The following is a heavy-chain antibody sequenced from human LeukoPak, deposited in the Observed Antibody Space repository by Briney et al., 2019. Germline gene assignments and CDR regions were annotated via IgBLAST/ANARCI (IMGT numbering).Heavy chain of an antibody. CDR2: IIGSSGST. CDR3: GKGAHGYIEIAYFDY. Sequence: PGGSLRLSCVASGFSFNNYAMNWVRQTPGKGLEWVSLIIGSSGSTFYADSVKGRFTISRDKSKNTLYLQMNSLRADDTAVYYCGKGAHGYIEIAYFDYWGQGSLVTVSS. J-gene: IGHJ4*02. V-gene: IGHV3-23*01. CDR1: GFSFNNYA. D-gene: IGHD5-18*01.